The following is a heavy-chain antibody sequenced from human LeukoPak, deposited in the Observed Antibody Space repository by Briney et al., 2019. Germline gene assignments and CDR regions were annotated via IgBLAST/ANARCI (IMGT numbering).Heavy chain of an antibody. J-gene: IGHJ6*02. CDR3: TTDEDWNYARKDV. V-gene: IGHV3-15*04. CDR1: GFTFNYAW. Sequence: GGPLRLSCAASGFTFNYAWMSWVRQVPGKGLEWVGQTVSEIDGGTTDYATPVKGRFTISRDDSKSTLYLQMNSLKIEDTAVYYCTTDEDWNYARKDVWGQGATVIVSS. CDR2: TVSEIDGGTT. D-gene: IGHD1-7*01.